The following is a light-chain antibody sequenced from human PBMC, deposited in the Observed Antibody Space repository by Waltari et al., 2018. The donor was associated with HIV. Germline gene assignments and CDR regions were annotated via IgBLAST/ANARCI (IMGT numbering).Light chain of an antibody. CDR2: AGS. Sequence: DIQMTQSPSTLSASVGDRVTIICRASEGIGNDLAWFQQKPGKAPKRLISAGSTLQSGVPLRFSGSGSGTQFTLTISSLQPGDFATYFCQQHNSFPITFGGGTKV. J-gene: IGKJ4*01. V-gene: IGKV1-17*01. CDR3: QQHNSFPIT. CDR1: EGIGND.